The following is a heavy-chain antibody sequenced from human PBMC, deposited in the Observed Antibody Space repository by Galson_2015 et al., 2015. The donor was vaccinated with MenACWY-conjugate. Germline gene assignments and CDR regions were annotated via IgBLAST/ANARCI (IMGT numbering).Heavy chain of an antibody. Sequence: ETLSLTCSVSGGSIYSRDYWWAWIRQPPGKGLEWIASIHHSEITHYNPSLKSRVSISVDTSKNQFSLILNSVSAADTAVYYCARLPRGINLILEGSWGQGILVTVSS. D-gene: IGHD3-16*01. CDR2: IHHSEIT. CDR1: GGSIYSRDYW. CDR3: ARLPRGINLILEGS. V-gene: IGHV4-39*01. J-gene: IGHJ5*02.